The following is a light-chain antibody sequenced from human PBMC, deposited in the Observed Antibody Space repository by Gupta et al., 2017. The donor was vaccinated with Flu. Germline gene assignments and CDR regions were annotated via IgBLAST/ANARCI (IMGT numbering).Light chain of an antibody. J-gene: IGKJ1*01. CDR1: QSISHW. V-gene: IGKV1-5*03. CDR3: HQDSTYPWA. Sequence: DIQMTQSPSTLSAFVGDRVTITCRASQSISHWLAWYQQKPGKAPNLLIYQASSVESGVSSRFSGSGSGTEFTLTISSLQPDDFATYYCHQDSTYPWAFGQGTKVELK. CDR2: QAS.